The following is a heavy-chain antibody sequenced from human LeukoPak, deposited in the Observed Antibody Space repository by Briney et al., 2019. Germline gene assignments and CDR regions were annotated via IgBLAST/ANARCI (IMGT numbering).Heavy chain of an antibody. CDR1: GYTLTELS. J-gene: IGHJ5*02. D-gene: IGHD2-2*01. Sequence: GASAKVSCKVSGYTLTELSMHWVRQAPGKGLEWMGGFDPEDGETIYAQKFQGRVTMTEDTSTDTAYMELSSLRSEDTAVYYCATDATMIYCSSTSCYQGPFDPWGQGTLVTVSS. CDR3: ATDATMIYCSSTSCYQGPFDP. V-gene: IGHV1-24*01. CDR2: FDPEDGET.